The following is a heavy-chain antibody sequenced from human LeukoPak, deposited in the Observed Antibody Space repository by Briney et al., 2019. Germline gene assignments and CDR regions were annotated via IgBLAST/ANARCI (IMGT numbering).Heavy chain of an antibody. CDR1: GFSFSNAW. CDR2: IKQDGSET. V-gene: IGHV3-7*01. J-gene: IGHJ4*02. D-gene: IGHD5-24*01. CDR3: AREAPRRGETRDGYR. Sequence: PGGSLRLSCGASGFSFSNAWMNWVRQAPGKGLECLANIKQDGSETYYADSVKGRFTISRDNAKNSLYLQMNSLRAEDTAVYYCAREAPRRGETRDGYRWGQGTLVTVSS.